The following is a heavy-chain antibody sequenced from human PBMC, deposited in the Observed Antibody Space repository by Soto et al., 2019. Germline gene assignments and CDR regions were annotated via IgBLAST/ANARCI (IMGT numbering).Heavy chain of an antibody. V-gene: IGHV1-3*01. CDR1: GYTFTTSV. J-gene: IGHJ4*02. CDR2: INAGNGDT. Sequence: DSVKVSCKASGYTFTTSVMHWVRQAPGQRLEWMGWINAGNGDTKYSQRFQGRVTITRDTSASTAYMQLTSLRSEDTAVYYCARDKITGLFDYWGQGTLVTVSS. CDR3: ARDKITGLFDY. D-gene: IGHD2-8*02.